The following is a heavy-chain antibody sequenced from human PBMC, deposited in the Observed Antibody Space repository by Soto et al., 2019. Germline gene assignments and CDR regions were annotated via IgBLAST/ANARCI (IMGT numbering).Heavy chain of an antibody. J-gene: IGHJ5*02. Sequence: GGSLRLSCAASGFTFSSYGMHWVRQAPGKGLEWVAVIWYDGSNKYYADSVKGRFTISRDNSKNTLYLQMNSLRAEDTAVYYCAREAARSSFDPWGQGTLVTVSS. CDR2: IWYDGSNK. CDR3: AREAARSSFDP. V-gene: IGHV3-33*01. CDR1: GFTFSSYG. D-gene: IGHD6-6*01.